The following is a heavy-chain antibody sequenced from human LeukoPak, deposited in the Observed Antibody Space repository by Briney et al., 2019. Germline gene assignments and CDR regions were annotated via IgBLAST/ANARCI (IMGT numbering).Heavy chain of an antibody. V-gene: IGHV3-21*01. CDR1: GFTFSSYS. D-gene: IGHD6-19*01. J-gene: IGHJ4*02. CDR3: ARGLRGWGLNSD. Sequence: GGSPRLSCAASGFTFSSYSMNWVRQAPGKGLEWVSSISSSSSYIYYADSVKGRFTISRDNAKNSLYLQMNSPRAEDTAVYYCARGLRGWGLNSDWGQGTLVTVSS. CDR2: ISSSSSYI.